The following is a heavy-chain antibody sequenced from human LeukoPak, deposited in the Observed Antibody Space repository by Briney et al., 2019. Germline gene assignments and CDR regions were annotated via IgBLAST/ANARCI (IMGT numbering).Heavy chain of an antibody. Sequence: GGSLRLSCAASGFTFDDYGMSWVRHAPGKGLEWVSGINWNGGSTVYADSVKGRFSISRDNAKNSVYLQMNSLRAEDTALYYCARDLRGYYYYMDVWGKGTTVTVSS. V-gene: IGHV3-20*04. D-gene: IGHD3-16*01. CDR3: ARDLRGYYYYMDV. J-gene: IGHJ6*03. CDR1: GFTFDDYG. CDR2: INWNGGST.